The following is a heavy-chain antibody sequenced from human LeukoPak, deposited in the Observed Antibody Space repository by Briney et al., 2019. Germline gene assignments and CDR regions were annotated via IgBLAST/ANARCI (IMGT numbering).Heavy chain of an antibody. Sequence: GESLKISCKASGYSFSINWIAWVRQMPGKGLEWMGIIYPGDSDTRYSPSFQGQVTISADKSISTAYLQWSSLKASDTAMYYCARRLNSSGYGDWFDPWGQGTLVTVSS. D-gene: IGHD3-22*01. J-gene: IGHJ5*02. CDR3: ARRLNSSGYGDWFDP. V-gene: IGHV5-51*01. CDR1: GYSFSINW. CDR2: IYPGDSDT.